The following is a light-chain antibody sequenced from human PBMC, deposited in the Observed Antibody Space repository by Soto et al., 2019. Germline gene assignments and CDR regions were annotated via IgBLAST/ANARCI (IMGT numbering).Light chain of an antibody. J-gene: IGKJ4*01. CDR2: AAS. V-gene: IGKV1-39*01. Sequence: DIQMTQSPSSLSASVGVRVTITCRASQSSSSYLNWYQQKPGKAPKLLIYAASSLQSGVPSRFSGSGSGTDFTLTISSLQPEDFATYYCQQSYSTLPLTFGGGTKVEIK. CDR3: QQSYSTLPLT. CDR1: QSSSSY.